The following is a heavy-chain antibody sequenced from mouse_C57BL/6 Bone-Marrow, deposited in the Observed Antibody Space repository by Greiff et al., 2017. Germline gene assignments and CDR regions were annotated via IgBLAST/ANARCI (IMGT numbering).Heavy chain of an antibody. D-gene: IGHD2-4*01. CDR3: ASSNRLRWFAY. CDR1: GYTFTGYW. J-gene: IGHJ3*01. CDR2: INPSNGGT. Sequence: QVQLQQPGTELVKPGASVKLSCKASGYTFTGYWMHWVKQRPGQGLEWIGNINPSNGGTNYNEKFKSKATLTVDKSSNTAYMQLSSLTSEDSAVDYCASSNRLRWFAYWGQGTLVTVSA. V-gene: IGHV1-53*01.